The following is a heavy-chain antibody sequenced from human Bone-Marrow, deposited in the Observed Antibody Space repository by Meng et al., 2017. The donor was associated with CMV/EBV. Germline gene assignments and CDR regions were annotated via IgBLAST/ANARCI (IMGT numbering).Heavy chain of an antibody. CDR3: ARDRAHYYDSSGYYSDGNWFDP. Sequence: ASVKVSCKPSGYTFTTYDINWVRQAPGQGLEWMGWMNPNSGNTGYAQKFQGRVTVTRKTSMSTAYMELSSLRSEDTAVYYCARDRAHYYDSSGYYSDGNWFDPWGQGTLVTVSS. CDR2: MNPNSGNT. J-gene: IGHJ5*02. CDR1: GYTFTTYD. V-gene: IGHV1-8*01. D-gene: IGHD3-22*01.